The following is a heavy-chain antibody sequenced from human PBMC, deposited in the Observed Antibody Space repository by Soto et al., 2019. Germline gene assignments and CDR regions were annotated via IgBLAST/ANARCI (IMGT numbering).Heavy chain of an antibody. D-gene: IGHD6-13*01. CDR2: IIPIFGTA. J-gene: IGHJ4*02. CDR1: GGTFSSYA. Sequence: ASVKVSCKASGGTFSSYAISWVRQAPGQGLEWMGGIIPIFGTANYAQKFQGRVTITADESTSTAYMELSSLRSEDTAVYYCARDMLHSSSWYFGGGGSYYFDYWGQGTLVTVSS. CDR3: ARDMLHSSSWYFGGGGSYYFDY. V-gene: IGHV1-69*13.